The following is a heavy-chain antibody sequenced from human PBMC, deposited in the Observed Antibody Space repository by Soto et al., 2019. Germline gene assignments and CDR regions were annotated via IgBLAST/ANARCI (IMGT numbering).Heavy chain of an antibody. Sequence: SETLSLTCAVSGYSISSGYYWGWVRQPPGKGLEWIGSIYHSGSTYYNPSLKSRVTISVDTSKNQFSLKLSSVTAADTAVYYCARDGGPDDFWSGYPNWFDPWGQGTLVTVSS. CDR2: IYHSGST. D-gene: IGHD3-3*01. CDR1: GYSISSGYY. J-gene: IGHJ5*02. CDR3: ARDGGPDDFWSGYPNWFDP. V-gene: IGHV4-38-2*02.